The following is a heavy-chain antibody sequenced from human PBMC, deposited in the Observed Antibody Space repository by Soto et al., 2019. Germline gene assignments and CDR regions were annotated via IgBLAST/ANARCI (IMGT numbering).Heavy chain of an antibody. V-gene: IGHV1-18*04. CDR3: SRSKSPFNF. J-gene: IGHJ4*02. Sequence: SVKVSCKXSGYTFTSYGISWVRQAPGQGLEWMGWISAYNGNTNYAQKLQGRLTMPPDTSTSTAYMELKSLRSDDTAGDYCSRSKSPFNFWGQGTLVTVSS. CDR2: ISAYNGNT. CDR1: GYTFTSYG.